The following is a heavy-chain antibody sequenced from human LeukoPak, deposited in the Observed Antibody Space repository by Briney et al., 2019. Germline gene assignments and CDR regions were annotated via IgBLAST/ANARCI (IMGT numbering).Heavy chain of an antibody. V-gene: IGHV1-69*04. J-gene: IGHJ4*02. CDR2: IIPILGIA. CDR1: GGTFSSYA. CDR3: ARDPPLGTDY. D-gene: IGHD1-26*01. Sequence: SVKVSCKASGGTFSSYAISWVRQAPGQGLEWRGRIIPILGIANYAQKFQGRVTITADKSTSTAYMELSSLRSEDTAVYYCARDPPLGTDYWGQGTLVTVSS.